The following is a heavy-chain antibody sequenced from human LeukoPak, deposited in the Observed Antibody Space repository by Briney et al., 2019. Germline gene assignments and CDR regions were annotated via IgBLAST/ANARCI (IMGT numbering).Heavy chain of an antibody. V-gene: IGHV3-74*01. CDR1: GLTFSSFG. D-gene: IGHD3-10*01. CDR2: INSYGSST. CDR3: ARAVYYSNYLGY. Sequence: GGSLRLSCAASGLTFSSFGMHWVRHAPGKGLVWVSRINSYGSSTNYADSVKGRFTISRDNAKNTLYLQMNSLRAEDTAMYYCARAVYYSNYLGYWGQGTLVTVSS. J-gene: IGHJ4*01.